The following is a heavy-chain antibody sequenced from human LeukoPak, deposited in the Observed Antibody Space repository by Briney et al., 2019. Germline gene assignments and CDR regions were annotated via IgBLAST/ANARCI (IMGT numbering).Heavy chain of an antibody. CDR3: AKDTTWIQLWLN. V-gene: IGHV3-23*01. D-gene: IGHD5-18*01. Sequence: GGSLRLSCAASGFTFSSYGMHWVRQAPGKGLEWVSAISGSGGSTYYADSVKGRFTISRDNSKNTLFLQMNSLRAEDTAVYYCAKDTTWIQLWLNWGQGTLVTVSS. CDR1: GFTFSSYG. CDR2: ISGSGGST. J-gene: IGHJ4*02.